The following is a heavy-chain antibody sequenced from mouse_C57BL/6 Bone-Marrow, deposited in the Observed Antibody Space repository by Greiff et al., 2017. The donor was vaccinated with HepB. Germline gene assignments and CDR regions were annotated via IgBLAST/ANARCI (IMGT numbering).Heavy chain of an antibody. CDR3: AREGVDGYSDY. CDR1: GYTFTSYW. CDR2: IDPSDSYT. V-gene: IGHV1-59*01. Sequence: QVQLQQPGAELVRPGTSVKLSCKASGYTFTSYWMHWVKQRPGQGLEWIGVIDPSDSYTNYNQKFKGKATLTVDTSSSTAYMQLSSLTSEDSAVYYCAREGVDGYSDYWGQGTTLTVSS. D-gene: IGHD2-3*01. J-gene: IGHJ2*01.